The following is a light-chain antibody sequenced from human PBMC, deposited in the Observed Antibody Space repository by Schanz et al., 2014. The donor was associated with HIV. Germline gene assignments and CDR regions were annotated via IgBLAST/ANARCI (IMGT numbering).Light chain of an antibody. V-gene: IGKV1-5*03. CDR2: QAS. CDR1: QNIGNW. J-gene: IGKJ1*01. CDR3: QQYDIISWT. Sequence: DIQMTQSPSTLSASVGDRVTITCRASQNIGNWLAWYQQKPGKAPNLLIYQASVLKTGVPSRFSGSRSATEFPLTLSRLQPDDFATYYCQQYDIISWTFGLGTKVETK.